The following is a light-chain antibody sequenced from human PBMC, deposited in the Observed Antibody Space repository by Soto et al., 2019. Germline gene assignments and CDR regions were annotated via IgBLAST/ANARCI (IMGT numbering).Light chain of an antibody. J-gene: IGKJ3*01. V-gene: IGKV3-15*01. CDR3: QHYNNWPIT. Sequence: EIVMTQSPATLSVSPGERATLSCRASQSVSSNLAWYQQKPGQAPRLLIYGASTRATAIPARFSGSGSGTGFTLTISSLQSEDFAVYYCQHYNNWPITFGPGTKVDIK. CDR2: GAS. CDR1: QSVSSN.